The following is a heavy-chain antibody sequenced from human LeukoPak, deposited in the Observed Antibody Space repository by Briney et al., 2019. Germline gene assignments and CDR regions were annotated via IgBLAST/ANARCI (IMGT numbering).Heavy chain of an antibody. D-gene: IGHD2-15*01. Sequence: SETLSLTCTVSGDSTSSDRYYGGWVRQPPGKGLEWIGNIYYSGSTNYNPSLKSRVTISVDTSKKQFSLRLSSVTAADTAVYYCARGLSAIVYWGQGTLVTVSS. V-gene: IGHV4-39*07. CDR1: GDSTSSDRYY. J-gene: IGHJ4*02. CDR2: IYYSGST. CDR3: ARGLSAIVY.